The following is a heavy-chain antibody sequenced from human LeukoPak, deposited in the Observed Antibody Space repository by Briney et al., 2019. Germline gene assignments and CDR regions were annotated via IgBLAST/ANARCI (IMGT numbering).Heavy chain of an antibody. Sequence: ASVKVSCKASGYTFTSYDINWVRQATGQGLEWMGWMNPNSGNTGYAQKFQGRVTITRNTSISTAYMELSSLRSEDTAVYYCAREWGTTGPDAFDIWGQGTTVTVSS. J-gene: IGHJ3*02. V-gene: IGHV1-8*03. CDR3: AREWGTTGPDAFDI. D-gene: IGHD1-1*01. CDR1: GYTFTSYD. CDR2: MNPNSGNT.